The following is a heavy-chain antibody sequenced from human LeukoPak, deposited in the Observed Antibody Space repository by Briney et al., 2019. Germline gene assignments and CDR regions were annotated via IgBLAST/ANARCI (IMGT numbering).Heavy chain of an antibody. CDR1: XXTFISYA. D-gene: IGHD5-24*01. Sequence: SVKXXXXXXXXTFISYAIXWVRQAPGQGLEWMGRIIPIFGTANYAQKFQGRVTITTDESTSTAYMERSSLRSEDTAVYYCARDLEDGYNLLWGLDYWGQGTLVTVSS. V-gene: IGHV1-69*05. CDR3: ARDLEDGYNLLWGLDY. CDR2: IIPIFGTA. J-gene: IGHJ4*02.